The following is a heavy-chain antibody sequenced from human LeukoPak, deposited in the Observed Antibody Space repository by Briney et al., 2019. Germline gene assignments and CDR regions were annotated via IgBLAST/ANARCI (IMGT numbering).Heavy chain of an antibody. CDR2: ISGSGDST. J-gene: IGHJ5*02. D-gene: IGHD3-22*01. CDR3: AKEHRVDSSGYYYGS. Sequence: GGSLRLSCAASGFTFSSYAMSWVRQAPGEGLEWVSGISGSGDSTYYADSVKGRFIISRDNSKNTVYLQMDSLRAEDTAVYYCAKEHRVDSSGYYYGSWGQGTLVTVAS. V-gene: IGHV3-23*01. CDR1: GFTFSSYA.